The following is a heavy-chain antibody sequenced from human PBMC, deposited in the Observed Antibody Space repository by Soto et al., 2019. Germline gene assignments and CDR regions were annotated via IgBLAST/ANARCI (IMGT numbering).Heavy chain of an antibody. V-gene: IGHV4-61*01. CDR3: AISGIFSY. Sequence: SETLSLTCTVSGVSVSSGSYYWSWIRQPPGKGLEWIGYIYYSGSTNYNPSLKSRVTISVDTSKNQFSLKLSSVTAADTAVYYCAISGIFSYWGQGTLVTVSS. D-gene: IGHD3-3*01. J-gene: IGHJ4*02. CDR2: IYYSGST. CDR1: GVSVSSGSYY.